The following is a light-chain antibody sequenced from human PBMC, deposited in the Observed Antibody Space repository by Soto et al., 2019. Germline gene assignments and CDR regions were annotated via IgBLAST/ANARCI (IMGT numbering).Light chain of an antibody. V-gene: IGKV1-9*01. CDR3: QQRRNWPTIT. CDR1: QGISSY. CDR2: GAS. J-gene: IGKJ5*01. Sequence: IQWTQSPSSLSASVGDRVTITCRASQGISSYLGWYQQKPGKAPKLLIYGASTLQSGVPSRFSGSGSGTDFTLTISSLEPEDAALYYCQQRRNWPTITFGQGTRLEIK.